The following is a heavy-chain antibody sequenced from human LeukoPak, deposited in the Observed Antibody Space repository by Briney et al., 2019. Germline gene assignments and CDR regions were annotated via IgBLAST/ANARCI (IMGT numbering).Heavy chain of an antibody. V-gene: IGHV1-24*01. Sequence: ASVKVSCKVSAYTLTELSMHWVRQAPGKGLEWMGGFDPEDGETIYAQKFQGRVTMTEDTSTDTAYMELSSLRSEDTAVYYCATVIGYCSSTSCPLPDYWGQGTLVTVSS. CDR2: FDPEDGET. CDR3: ATVIGYCSSTSCPLPDY. D-gene: IGHD2-2*01. J-gene: IGHJ4*02. CDR1: AYTLTELS.